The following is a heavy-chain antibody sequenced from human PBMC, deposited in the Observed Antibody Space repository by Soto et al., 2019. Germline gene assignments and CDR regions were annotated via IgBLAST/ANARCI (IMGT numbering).Heavy chain of an antibody. CDR1: GFTFSSYW. Sequence: PGGSLRLSCAASGFTFSSYWMSWVRQAPGKGLEWVANIKQDGSEKYYVDSVKGRFTISRDNAKNSLYLQMNSLRAEDTAVYYCARATGYSSSWYERGDYYYYGMDVWGQGTTVTVSS. CDR2: IKQDGSEK. V-gene: IGHV3-7*01. D-gene: IGHD6-13*01. CDR3: ARATGYSSSWYERGDYYYYGMDV. J-gene: IGHJ6*02.